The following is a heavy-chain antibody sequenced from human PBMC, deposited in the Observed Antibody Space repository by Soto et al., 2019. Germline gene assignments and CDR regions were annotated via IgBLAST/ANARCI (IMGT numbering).Heavy chain of an antibody. V-gene: IGHV3-21*04. J-gene: IGHJ4*02. CDR3: ARDSLYTVSTPAYIEC. CDR2: ISSSSSYI. D-gene: IGHD2-2*02. Sequence: GGYPGLSCAGSGFSFRSYSMNWVRQVPGKGLEWVSSISSSSSYINYADSMKGRFTISRDNSKNTLYLQMNSLRAEDTAVYYCARDSLYTVSTPAYIECRGQGILVTVS. CDR1: GFSFRSYS.